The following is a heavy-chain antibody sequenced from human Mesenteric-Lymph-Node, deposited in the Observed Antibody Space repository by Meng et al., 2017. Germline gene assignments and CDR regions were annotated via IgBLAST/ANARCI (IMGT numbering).Heavy chain of an antibody. CDR2: IYNSGTT. V-gene: IGHV3-66*03. CDR1: GFIVNNNY. Sequence: GESLKISCAASGFIVNNNYMGWVRQAPGKGLEWVSVIYNSGTTYYADSVKGRFTISRDNSKNTLYLQMNSLRTEDTAVYYCARDVRWGQGTMVTVSS. J-gene: IGHJ3*01. CDR3: ARDVR.